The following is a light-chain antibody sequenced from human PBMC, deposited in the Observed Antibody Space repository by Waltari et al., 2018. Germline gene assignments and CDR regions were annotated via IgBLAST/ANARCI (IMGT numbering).Light chain of an antibody. V-gene: IGLV1-44*01. CDR2: SNN. CDR1: SSNIGSNP. CDR3: ATWDDTLKGPV. Sequence: QSMLTQPPSGSGTPGQRVTISCSGSSSNIGSNPVNWYQQLPRTAPKLVIFSNNERPSGVPYRFAASKSGASASLAISVLQSEDETNYYCATWDDTLKGPVFGGGTKLSVL. J-gene: IGLJ2*01.